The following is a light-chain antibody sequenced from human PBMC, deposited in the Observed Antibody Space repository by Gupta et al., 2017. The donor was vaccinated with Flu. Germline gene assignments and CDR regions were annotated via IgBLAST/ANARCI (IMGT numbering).Light chain of an antibody. V-gene: IGLV1-51*02. CDR2: ETN. CDR3: ASWDNSLSATV. Sequence: KVTISCSGSSSNIGNNYLSWYQQFPGTAPKLLIYETNRRPSGIPDRFSGSKSGTSATLGITGLQTGDEADYYCASWDNSLSATVFGGGTKVTVL. J-gene: IGLJ3*02. CDR1: SSNIGNNY.